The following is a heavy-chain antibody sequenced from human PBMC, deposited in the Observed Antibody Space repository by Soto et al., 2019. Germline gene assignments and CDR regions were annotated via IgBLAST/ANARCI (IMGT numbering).Heavy chain of an antibody. V-gene: IGHV3-30*18. CDR1: GFTFSSYA. J-gene: IGHJ4*01. D-gene: IGHD6-13*01. Sequence: GGSLRLSCAVSGFTFSSYAMHWVRQAPGKGLEWVAVIAADGADKHYADSVKGRFTISRDNPKNTLSLQMNSLRAEDTVVYYCAKDPSRAASYYFGYWGHGTLVTVSS. CDR2: IAADGADK. CDR3: AKDPSRAASYYFGY.